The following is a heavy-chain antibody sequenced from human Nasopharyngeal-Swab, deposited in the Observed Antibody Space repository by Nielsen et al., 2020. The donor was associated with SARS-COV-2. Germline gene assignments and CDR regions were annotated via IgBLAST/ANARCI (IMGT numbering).Heavy chain of an antibody. CDR2: INTNTGNP. V-gene: IGHV7-4-1*02. CDR3: ARGSEVGDIVLMVYAMAPGGYYYYGMDV. Sequence: ASVKVSCKASGYTFTSYAMKWVRQDPGQGLEWMGWINTNTGNPTYAQGFTGRFVFSLDTSVSTAYLQISSLKAEDTAVYYCARGSEVGDIVLMVYAMAPGGYYYYGMDVWGQGTTVTVSS. CDR1: GYTFTSYA. J-gene: IGHJ6*02. D-gene: IGHD2-8*01.